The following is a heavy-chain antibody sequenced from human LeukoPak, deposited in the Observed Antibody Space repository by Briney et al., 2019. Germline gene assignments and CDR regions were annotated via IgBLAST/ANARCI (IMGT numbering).Heavy chain of an antibody. CDR2: MNPNSGNT. CDR1: GYTFTSYD. D-gene: IGHD5-24*01. J-gene: IGHJ6*02. V-gene: IGHV1-8*01. Sequence: GASVKVSCKASGYTFTSYDINWVRQATGQGLEWMGWMNPNSGNTGYAQKFQGRVTMTRNTSISTAYMELSSLRSEDTAVYYCARGRRWLQPPTPSPGLGYYYGMDVWGQGTTVTVSS. CDR3: ARGRRWLQPPTPSPGLGYYYGMDV.